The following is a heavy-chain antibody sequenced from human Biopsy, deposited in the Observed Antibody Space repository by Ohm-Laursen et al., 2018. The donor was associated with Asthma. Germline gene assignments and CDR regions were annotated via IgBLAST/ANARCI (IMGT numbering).Heavy chain of an antibody. CDR2: MSFDGRQT. J-gene: IGHJ4*02. D-gene: IGHD3-22*01. CDR1: GFTFNSYG. Sequence: SLRLPCAASGFTFNSYGMHWVRQAPGKGLEWVAVMSFDGRQTYYADSVKGRFTISRDNSKNTLYLQMNSLRAEDTAVYYCASDLGGYYYDSSGYSSDYWGQGTLVTVSS. CDR3: ASDLGGYYYDSSGYSSDY. V-gene: IGHV3-30*03.